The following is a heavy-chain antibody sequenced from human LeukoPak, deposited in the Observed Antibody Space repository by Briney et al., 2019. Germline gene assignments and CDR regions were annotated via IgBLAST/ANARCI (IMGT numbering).Heavy chain of an antibody. V-gene: IGHV4-34*01. Sequence: SETLSLTCDVYGGSFRGYYWSWIRQPPGKGLEWIGNIYHSGNTYYNSSLKSRVTISVDTSKNQFSLRLTSVTAADTAVYYCASLRVPGDFDYWGQGTLVTVSS. CDR1: GGSFRGYY. CDR3: ASLRVPGDFDY. CDR2: IYHSGNT. D-gene: IGHD3-16*01. J-gene: IGHJ4*02.